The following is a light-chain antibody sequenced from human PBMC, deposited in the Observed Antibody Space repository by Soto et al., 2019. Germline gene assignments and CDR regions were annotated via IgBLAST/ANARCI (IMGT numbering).Light chain of an antibody. Sequence: EVVMTQSPATLSVSPGERATLSCRASQNVNANLAWYQQKPGQAPRLLIHGASTRATVIPARFSGSGFGTDFILTISSLQSEDFAVYYCQQYNTWLWTFGQGTKVEGK. CDR3: QQYNTWLWT. CDR1: QNVNAN. J-gene: IGKJ1*01. V-gene: IGKV3-15*01. CDR2: GAS.